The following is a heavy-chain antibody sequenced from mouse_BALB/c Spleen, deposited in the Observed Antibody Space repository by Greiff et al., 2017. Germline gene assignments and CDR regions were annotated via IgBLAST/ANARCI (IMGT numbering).Heavy chain of an antibody. CDR2: IWAGGST. V-gene: IGHV2-9*02. D-gene: IGHD4-1*01. CDR3: ARDRGTGTISFDY. J-gene: IGHJ2*01. CDR1: GFSLTSYG. Sequence: QVQLQQSGPGLVQPSQSLSITCTVSGFSLTSYGVHWVRQPPGKGLEWLGVIWAGGSTNYNSALMSRLSISKDNSKSQVFLKMNSLQTDDTAMYYCARDRGTGTISFDYWGQGTTLTVSS.